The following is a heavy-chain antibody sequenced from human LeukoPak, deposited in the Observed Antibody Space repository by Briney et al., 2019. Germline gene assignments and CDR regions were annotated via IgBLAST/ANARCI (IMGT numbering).Heavy chain of an antibody. J-gene: IGHJ6*03. CDR1: GFTFSSYS. Sequence: GGSLRLSCAASGFTFSSYSMNWVRQAPGKGLEWVSYISSSSSTIYYADSVKGRFTISRDNAKNSLYLQMNSLRAEDTAVYYCARDVRGRSYSYGYYYYYYMDVWGKGTTVTVSS. V-gene: IGHV3-48*04. CDR2: ISSSSSTI. CDR3: ARDVRGRSYSYGYYYYYYMDV. D-gene: IGHD5-18*01.